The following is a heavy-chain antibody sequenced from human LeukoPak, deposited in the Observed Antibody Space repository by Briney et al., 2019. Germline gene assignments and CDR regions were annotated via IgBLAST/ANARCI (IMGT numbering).Heavy chain of an antibody. CDR1: GFTFVDYG. V-gene: IGHV3-20*01. CDR3: ARGAYSSGWYDY. Sequence: GGALRLSCAASGFTFVDYGMSWVRQARGKGLEGVPGINWNGGSTGYADSVKGRFTISTDNAKNSLYLQMNSLRAEDTALYHCARGAYSSGWYDYWGQGTLVTVSS. J-gene: IGHJ4*02. CDR2: INWNGGST. D-gene: IGHD6-19*01.